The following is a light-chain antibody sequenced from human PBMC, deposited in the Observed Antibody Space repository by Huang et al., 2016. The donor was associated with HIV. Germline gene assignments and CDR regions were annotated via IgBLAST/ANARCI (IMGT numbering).Light chain of an antibody. CDR1: QNIRPF. CDR2: AAS. J-gene: IGKJ2*01. CDR3: QQSYALPYT. V-gene: IGKV1-39*01. Sequence: DIQMTQSPSFLSASVGDRVTITCRSNQNIRPFLNWYRHKQGTSPNLLIYAASTLQTGVSTRVNGGGSGTDFTLTITNVQYEDFATYYCQQSYALPYTCGPGTKLEIK.